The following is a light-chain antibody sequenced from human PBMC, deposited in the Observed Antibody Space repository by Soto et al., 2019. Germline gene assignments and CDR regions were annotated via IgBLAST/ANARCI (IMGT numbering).Light chain of an antibody. J-gene: IGKJ4*01. CDR1: QSISSY. V-gene: IGKV1-39*01. Sequence: DIQMTQSPPSLSASVGDRVTITFRASQSISSYLNWYQQKPGKAPKLLIYAASSLQSGVPSGFSGSGSGTDFTLTISSLQPEDFATYYCQQSYSTLTFGGGTKVDIK. CDR3: QQSYSTLT. CDR2: AAS.